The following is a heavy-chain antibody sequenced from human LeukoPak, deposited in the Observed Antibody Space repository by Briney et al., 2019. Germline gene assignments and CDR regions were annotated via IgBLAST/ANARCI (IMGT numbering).Heavy chain of an antibody. CDR1: AFSFSDYW. D-gene: IGHD6-19*01. CDR3: ARWNSGWEFDY. V-gene: IGHV3-7*05. Sequence: GGSLRLSCAASAFSFSDYWMTWVSQAPGKGLHWVAHIKRDGSEEYYVDSVKGRFTISRDNAKTSLYLQMNSLRAEDTAVYYCARWNSGWEFDYWGQGTLVSVSS. J-gene: IGHJ4*02. CDR2: IKRDGSEE.